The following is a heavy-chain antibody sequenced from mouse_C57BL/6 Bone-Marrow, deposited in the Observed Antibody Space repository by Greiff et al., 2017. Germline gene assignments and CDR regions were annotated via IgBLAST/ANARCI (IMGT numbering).Heavy chain of an antibody. CDR3: ATQYYGSFDY. CDR1: GFTFSSYA. Sequence: EVQRVESGGGLVKPGGSLKLSCAASGFTFSSYAMSWVRQTPEKRLEWVATISDGGSYTYYPDNVKGRFTISRDNAKNNQYLQMSHLKSEDPAMYYCATQYYGSFDYWGQGTTLTVSS. D-gene: IGHD1-1*01. V-gene: IGHV5-4*01. J-gene: IGHJ2*01. CDR2: ISDGGSYT.